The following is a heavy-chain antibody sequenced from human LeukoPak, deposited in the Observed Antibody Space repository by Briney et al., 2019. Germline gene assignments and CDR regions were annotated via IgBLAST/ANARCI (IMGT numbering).Heavy chain of an antibody. V-gene: IGHV4-39*07. J-gene: IGHJ4*02. CDR3: ARMNYGDLLGGFDY. CDR1: GGSISSGSYY. CDR2: IYHSGST. Sequence: PSETLSLTCTVSGGSISSGSYYWGWIRQPPGKGLEWIGSIYHSGSTYYNPSLKSRVTISVDTSKNQFSLKLSSVTAADTAVYYCARMNYGDLLGGFDYWGQGTLVTVSS. D-gene: IGHD4-17*01.